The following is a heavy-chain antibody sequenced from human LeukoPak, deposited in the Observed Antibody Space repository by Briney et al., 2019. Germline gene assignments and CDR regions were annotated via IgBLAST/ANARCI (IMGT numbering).Heavy chain of an antibody. CDR1: GYTFASYY. V-gene: IGHV1-46*01. CDR2: INPSGGST. D-gene: IGHD3-22*01. Sequence: ASVKVSCKASGYTFASYYMHWVRQAPGQGLEWMGIINPSGGSTSYAQKFQGRVTMTRDTSTSTVYMELSSLRSEDTAVYYCARELLDGGYYDSSGYLTFDYWGQGTLVTVSS. CDR3: ARELLDGGYYDSSGYLTFDY. J-gene: IGHJ4*02.